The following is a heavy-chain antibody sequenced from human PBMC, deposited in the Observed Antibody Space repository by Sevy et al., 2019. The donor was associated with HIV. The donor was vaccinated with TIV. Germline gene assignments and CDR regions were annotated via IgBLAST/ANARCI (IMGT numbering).Heavy chain of an antibody. Sequence: GGSLRLSCAASGFTFSSYAMHWVRQAPGKGLEWVAVISYDGSNKYYADSVKGRFTISRDNSKNTLYLQMNSLRAEDTAVYYCARGGYYDSSGYYYVAFDIWGQGTMVTVSS. CDR3: ARGGYYDSSGYYYVAFDI. CDR2: ISYDGSNK. D-gene: IGHD3-22*01. V-gene: IGHV3-30-3*01. J-gene: IGHJ3*02. CDR1: GFTFSSYA.